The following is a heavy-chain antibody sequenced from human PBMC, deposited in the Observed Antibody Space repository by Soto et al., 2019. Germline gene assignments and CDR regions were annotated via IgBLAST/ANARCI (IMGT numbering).Heavy chain of an antibody. Sequence: QVQLVQSGAEVKKPGASVKVSCKASGYTFTSYGISWVRQAPGPGLEWMGSIRAYNGNTNYAEKLQGRDTMTTDTSTSTAYMGLRSLRSDDTAVYYCAADGPMYRAFDIWGQGTMVTVSS. CDR2: IRAYNGNT. CDR3: AADGPMYRAFDI. V-gene: IGHV1-18*01. D-gene: IGHD3-10*02. J-gene: IGHJ3*02. CDR1: GYTFTSYG.